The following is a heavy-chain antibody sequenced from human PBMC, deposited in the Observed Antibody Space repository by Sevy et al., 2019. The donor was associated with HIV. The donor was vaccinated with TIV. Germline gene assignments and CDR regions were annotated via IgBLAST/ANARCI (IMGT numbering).Heavy chain of an antibody. Sequence: WGSLRLSCAASGFTFSSYWMNWIRQAPGKGLEWVANIKQDGSENYYVDSVKGRFTISRDNAKNSLYLEMNTLRAEDTAVYYCATSGGETWGQGTLVTVSS. CDR3: ATSGGET. D-gene: IGHD3-16*01. V-gene: IGHV3-7*01. J-gene: IGHJ5*02. CDR1: GFTFSSYW. CDR2: IKQDGSEN.